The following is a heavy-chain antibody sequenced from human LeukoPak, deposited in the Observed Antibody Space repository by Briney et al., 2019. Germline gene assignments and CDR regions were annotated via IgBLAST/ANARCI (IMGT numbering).Heavy chain of an antibody. V-gene: IGHV3-23*01. J-gene: IGHJ4*02. CDR1: GFTFSSYA. Sequence: GSLRLSCAASGFTFSSYAMSWVRQAPGKGLEWVSAIRGSGGSTYYADSVKGRFTISRDNSMNTLSLQMNSLRAEDTALYYCAKSSSWTYRYLDYWGQGALVTVSS. CDR3: AKSSSWTYRYLDY. CDR2: IRGSGGST. D-gene: IGHD6-13*01.